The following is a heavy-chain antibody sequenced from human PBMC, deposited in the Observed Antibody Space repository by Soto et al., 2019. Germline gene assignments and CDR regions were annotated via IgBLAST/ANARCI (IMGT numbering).Heavy chain of an antibody. J-gene: IGHJ5*02. CDR3: ARGWDHYDSSGLLTWFDP. CDR2: IIPIFGIP. V-gene: IGHV1-69*13. Sequence: GASVKVSCKASGGTFSDYGIHWVRQAPGQGLEWMGGIIPIFGIPNYAQKFQGRVTITADESTNTTYMELSSLRSEDTAVYYCARGWDHYDSSGLLTWFDPWGQGTLVTVSS. D-gene: IGHD3-22*01. CDR1: GGTFSDYG.